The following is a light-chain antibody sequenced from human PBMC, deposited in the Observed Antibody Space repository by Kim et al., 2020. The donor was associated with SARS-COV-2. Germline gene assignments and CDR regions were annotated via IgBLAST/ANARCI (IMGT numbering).Light chain of an antibody. Sequence: SPGERVTLACSASQSVSVNLAWYQQNPGQAPRLLIYSASTRASGVPARFSGSGSGTEFTLTISSLQSEDFAVYYCQQYHIWPLQLTFGGGTKLEI. CDR2: SAS. J-gene: IGKJ4*01. V-gene: IGKV3-15*01. CDR3: QQYHIWPLQLT. CDR1: QSVSVN.